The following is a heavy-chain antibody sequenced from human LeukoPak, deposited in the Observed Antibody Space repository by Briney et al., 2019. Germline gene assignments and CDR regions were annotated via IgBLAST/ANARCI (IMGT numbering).Heavy chain of an antibody. CDR1: GFTFSSYW. V-gene: IGHV3-74*01. CDR3: VRDLGWLDDY. CDR2: LNSDGSST. D-gene: IGHD6-19*01. Sequence: GSLRLSCAASGFTFSSYWMHWVRQAPGKGLVWVSRLNSDGSSTNYADSVKGRFTISRDNAKNRLYLQMNSLRAEDTAVYYCVRDLGWLDDYWGQGTLVTVSS. J-gene: IGHJ4*02.